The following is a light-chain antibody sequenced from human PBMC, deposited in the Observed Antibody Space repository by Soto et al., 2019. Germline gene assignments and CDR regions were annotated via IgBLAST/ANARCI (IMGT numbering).Light chain of an antibody. CDR2: NAS. CDR1: QTVSSGS. CDR3: QQYGTSPVT. V-gene: IGKV3-20*01. Sequence: EIVLTQSPGTLSLSPGESATLSCSASQTVSSGSLAWYQQKPGQAPRLLISNASRRATGVPDRFSGSGSGTDFTLTISRLEPEDFAVYFCQQYGTSPVTFGPGTKVDFK. J-gene: IGKJ3*01.